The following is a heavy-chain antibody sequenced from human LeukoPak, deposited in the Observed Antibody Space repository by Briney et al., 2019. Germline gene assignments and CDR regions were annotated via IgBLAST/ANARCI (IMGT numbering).Heavy chain of an antibody. D-gene: IGHD3-16*01. CDR3: ARDGGGYFFDY. CDR2: IHPRSGDT. J-gene: IGHJ4*02. Sequence: ASVKVSCKASGYSFTAFYIHWVRQAPGQGLEWMGWIHPRSGDTRYAQKFQGRVTMARDTSISTVYMDLSSLGSDDTAVYYCARDGGGYFFDYWGQGTLVTVSS. CDR1: GYSFTAFY. V-gene: IGHV1-2*02.